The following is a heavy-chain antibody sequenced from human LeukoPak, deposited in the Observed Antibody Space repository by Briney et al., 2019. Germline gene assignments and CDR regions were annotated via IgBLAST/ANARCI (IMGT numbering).Heavy chain of an antibody. CDR3: ARALYRGYYFDY. Sequence: GGSLILSCAASGFTFDDYGMSWVRQAPGKGLEWVSGINWNGGSTGYADSVKGRFTISRDNVKNSVYLQMNSLRAEDTALYYCARALYRGYYFDYWGQGTLVTVSS. CDR2: INWNGGST. CDR1: GFTFDDYG. J-gene: IGHJ4*02. D-gene: IGHD3-16*01. V-gene: IGHV3-20*04.